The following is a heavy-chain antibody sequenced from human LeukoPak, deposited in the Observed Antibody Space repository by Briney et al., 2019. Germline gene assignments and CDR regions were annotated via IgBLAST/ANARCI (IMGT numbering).Heavy chain of an antibody. Sequence: PGGSLRLSCAASGFTFSSYGMHWVRQAPGKGLEWVAVISYGGSNKYYADSVKGRFTISRDNSKNTLYLQMNSLRAEDTAVYYCAKDLVAATPNYYYGIDVWGQGTTVTVSS. CDR3: AKDLVAATPNYYYGIDV. J-gene: IGHJ6*02. V-gene: IGHV3-30*18. CDR2: ISYGGSNK. CDR1: GFTFSSYG. D-gene: IGHD2-15*01.